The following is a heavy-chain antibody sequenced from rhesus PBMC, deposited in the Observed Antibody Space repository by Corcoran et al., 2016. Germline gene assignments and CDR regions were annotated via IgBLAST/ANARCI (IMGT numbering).Heavy chain of an antibody. CDR2: ISSDGSST. D-gene: IGHD6-31*01. V-gene: IGHV3-119*01. CDR3: AKGGSSGWYPHYFDY. J-gene: IGHJ4*01. Sequence: EVQLVESGGGLVQPGGSLRLSCAASGFTFSSYWMYWVRQATGKGLEWVSRISSDGSSTSYADSGKGRFTISRENAKNSLYLQMNSLRAEDTAVYYCAKGGSSGWYPHYFDYWGQGVLVTVSS. CDR1: GFTFSSYW.